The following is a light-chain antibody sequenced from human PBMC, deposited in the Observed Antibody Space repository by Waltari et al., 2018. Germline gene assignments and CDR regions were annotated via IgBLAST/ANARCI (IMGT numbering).Light chain of an antibody. Sequence: DIQMTQSPSSLSASVGGRVTITCRASQNINNYLNWYHQTPGKAPKLLIYATSNLQSGVPSRFSGSGSGTDFTLTISSLQPEDFATYDCQQSYAIPLTFGGGTKVEI. V-gene: IGKV1-39*01. CDR2: ATS. CDR1: QNINNY. CDR3: QQSYAIPLT. J-gene: IGKJ4*01.